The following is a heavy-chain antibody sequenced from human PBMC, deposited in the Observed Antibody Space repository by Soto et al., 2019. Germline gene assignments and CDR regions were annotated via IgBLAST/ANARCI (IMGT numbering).Heavy chain of an antibody. J-gene: IGHJ3*02. D-gene: IGHD2-21*02. CDR2: IYTSRST. Sequence: SETLSLTCTVSGGSISSYYWSWIRQPAGKGLEWIGRIYTSRSTNYNPSLKSLVTMSVDTSKNQFSLKLSSVTAADTAVYYCARWGVVVTAIRHEALDIWGQGTMVT. CDR1: GGSISSYY. V-gene: IGHV4-4*07. CDR3: ARWGVVVTAIRHEALDI.